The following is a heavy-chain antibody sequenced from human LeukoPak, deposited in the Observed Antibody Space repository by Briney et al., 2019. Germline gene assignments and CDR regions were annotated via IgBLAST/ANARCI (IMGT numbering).Heavy chain of an antibody. CDR2: ISSSGSTI. J-gene: IGHJ4*02. CDR3: ARGYYYDRSGYYVDF. Sequence: GGSLRLSCAASGFTFSDYYMSWIRQAPGKGLEWVSYISSSGSTIYYADSVKGRFTISRDNAKSSLYLQMNSLRGEDTAVYYCARGYYYDRSGYYVDFWGQGTLVTVSS. V-gene: IGHV3-11*04. CDR1: GFTFSDYY. D-gene: IGHD3-22*01.